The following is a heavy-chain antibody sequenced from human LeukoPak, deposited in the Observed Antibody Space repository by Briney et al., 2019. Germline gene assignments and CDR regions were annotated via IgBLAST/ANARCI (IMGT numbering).Heavy chain of an antibody. Sequence: GGSLRLSCAASGFTFSSYGMHWVRQAPGKGLEWVAVIWYDGSNKYYADSVKGRFTISRDNSKNTLYLQMNSLRAEDTAVYYCAREHLDSYGYYYYYYGMDVWGQGTTVTVSS. CDR2: IWYDGSNK. J-gene: IGHJ6*02. V-gene: IGHV3-33*01. D-gene: IGHD5-18*01. CDR3: AREHLDSYGYYYYYYGMDV. CDR1: GFTFSSYG.